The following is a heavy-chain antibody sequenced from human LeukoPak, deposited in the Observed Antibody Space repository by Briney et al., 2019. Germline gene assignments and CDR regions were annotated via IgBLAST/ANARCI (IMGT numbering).Heavy chain of an antibody. CDR1: SGSISTYY. Sequence: SETLSLTCTVSSGSISTYYWSWIRQPPGKGLDWIGYIYYSGSTTYNPSLKSRVTISIDTSKNQFSLKLNSVTAADTAVYYCARGLKYGSGSYPYYFDYWGQGTLVTVSS. J-gene: IGHJ4*02. V-gene: IGHV4-59*01. CDR3: ARGLKYGSGSYPYYFDY. D-gene: IGHD3-10*01. CDR2: IYYSGST.